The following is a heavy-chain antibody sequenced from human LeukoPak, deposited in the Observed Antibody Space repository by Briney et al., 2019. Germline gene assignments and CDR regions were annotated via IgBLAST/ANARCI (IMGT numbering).Heavy chain of an antibody. CDR1: GGSFSGYY. J-gene: IGHJ4*02. Sequence: PSETLSLTCAVYGGSFSGYYWSWIRQPPGKGLEWIGEINHSGGTKYNPSLKSRVTISVDTSKNQFSLKLSSVTAADTAVYYCARLGTAMVTSIDYWGQGNLVTVSS. CDR2: INHSGGT. D-gene: IGHD5-18*01. V-gene: IGHV4-34*01. CDR3: ARLGTAMVTSIDY.